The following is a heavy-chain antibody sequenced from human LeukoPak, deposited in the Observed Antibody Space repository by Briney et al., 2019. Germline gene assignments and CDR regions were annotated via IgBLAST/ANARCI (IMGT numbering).Heavy chain of an antibody. J-gene: IGHJ4*02. CDR3: ARAGDTAMVTSDY. Sequence: EASVKVSCKESGYTFSSYYIHCVRQAPGQGLEWMGGIIPIFGTANYAQKFQGRVTITADKSTSTAYMELSSLRSEDTAVYYCARAGDTAMVTSDYWGQGTLVTVSS. CDR1: GYTFSSYY. D-gene: IGHD5-18*01. CDR2: IIPIFGTA. V-gene: IGHV1-69*06.